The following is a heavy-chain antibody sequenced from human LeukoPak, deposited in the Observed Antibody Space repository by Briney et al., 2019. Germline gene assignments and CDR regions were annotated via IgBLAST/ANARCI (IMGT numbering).Heavy chain of an antibody. CDR2: IYYSGST. CDR1: GGSISSGGYY. J-gene: IGHJ5*02. CDR3: ARGLGGWFDP. V-gene: IGHV4-30-4*01. Sequence: SQTLSLTCTASGGSISSGGYYWTWIRQPPGKGLEWIGYIYYSGSTYYNPSLKGRIITSIDTSKNQFSLQLSSVTAADTAVYYCARGLGGWFDPWGQGALVTVSS. D-gene: IGHD3/OR15-3a*01.